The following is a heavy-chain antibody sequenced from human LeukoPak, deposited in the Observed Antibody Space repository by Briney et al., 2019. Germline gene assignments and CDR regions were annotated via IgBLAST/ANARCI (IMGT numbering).Heavy chain of an antibody. CDR2: IYYSGST. CDR1: DGSISSYY. D-gene: IGHD5-12*01. CDR3: ARGSHSGYDLYYYYYMDV. V-gene: IGHV4-59*01. Sequence: SETLSLTCTVSDGSISSYYWSWIRQPPGKGLEWIGYIYYSGSTNYNPSLKSRVTISVDTSKNQFSLKLSSVTAADTAVYYCARGSHSGYDLYYYYYMDVWGKGTTVTISS. J-gene: IGHJ6*03.